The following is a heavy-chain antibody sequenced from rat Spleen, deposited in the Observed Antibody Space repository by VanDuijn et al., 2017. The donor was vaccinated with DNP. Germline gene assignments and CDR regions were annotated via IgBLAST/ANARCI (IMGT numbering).Heavy chain of an antibody. J-gene: IGHJ1*01. CDR3: ARGLNYGGYNYYWYFDF. V-gene: IGHV3-1*01. CDR2: ISYSGYT. D-gene: IGHD1-11*01. CDR1: GYSITSGY. Sequence: EVQLQESGPGLVKPSQSLSLTCSVTGYSITSGYGWNWIRKFPGNKMEWMGYISYSGYTGYNPSLKSRISIARDTSKNQFFLQLNSVTTEDTATYYCARGLNYGGYNYYWYFDFWGPGIMVTVSS.